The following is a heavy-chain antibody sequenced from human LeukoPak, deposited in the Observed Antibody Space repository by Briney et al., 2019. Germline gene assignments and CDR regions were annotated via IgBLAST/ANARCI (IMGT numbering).Heavy chain of an antibody. D-gene: IGHD3-22*01. CDR2: IIAIFGKT. CDR3: ARNVGYYDSSGYPY. CDR1: GYAFTGYY. V-gene: IGHV1-69*13. J-gene: IGHJ4*02. Sequence: GASVKVSCKASGYAFTGYYMHWVRQAPGQGIEWMGGIIAIFGKTNYAQKFQGRVTITADESTSTAYMELSILRSEDTAVYYCARNVGYYDSSGYPYWGQGTLVTVSS.